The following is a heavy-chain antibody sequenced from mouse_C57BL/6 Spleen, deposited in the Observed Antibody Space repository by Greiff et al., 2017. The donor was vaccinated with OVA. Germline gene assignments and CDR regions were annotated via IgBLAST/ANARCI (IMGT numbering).Heavy chain of an antibody. Sequence: EVMLVESGGGLVKPGGSLKLSCAASGFTFSDYGMHWVRQAPEKGLEWVAYISSGSSTIYYADTVKGRFTISRDNAKNTLFLQMTSLRSEDTAMYYCARRDRINYAMDYWGQGTSVTVSS. V-gene: IGHV5-17*01. CDR2: ISSGSSTI. J-gene: IGHJ4*01. CDR1: GFTFSDYG. CDR3: ARRDRINYAMDY.